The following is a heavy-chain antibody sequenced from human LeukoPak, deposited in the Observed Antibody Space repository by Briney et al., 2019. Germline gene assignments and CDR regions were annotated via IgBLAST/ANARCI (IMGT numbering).Heavy chain of an antibody. Sequence: GGSLRLSCAASGFTFSSYEMNWVRQAPGKGLEWVSYISSSGSTIYYADSVKGRFTISRDNAKNSLYLQMNSLRAEDTAVYYCARGRRLRYIDWFPLYYYMDVWGKGTTVTISS. CDR3: ARGRRLRYIDWFPLYYYMDV. CDR1: GFTFSSYE. CDR2: ISSSGSTI. V-gene: IGHV3-48*03. D-gene: IGHD3-9*01. J-gene: IGHJ6*03.